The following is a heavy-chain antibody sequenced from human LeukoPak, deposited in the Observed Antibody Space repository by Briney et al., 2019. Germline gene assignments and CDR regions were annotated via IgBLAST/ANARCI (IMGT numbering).Heavy chain of an antibody. CDR3: ARDRDGGGFEN. J-gene: IGHJ4*02. CDR1: GFTFPNYW. Sequence: PGGSRTPSCAVSGFTFPNYWMSWVRQAPERGLGWVANISQDGRGKLCVGSMIRRITISRDNAKNSLYLQMNSLRAEDTAVYYCARDRDGGGFENWGQGTLVTVSS. CDR2: ISQDGRGK. V-gene: IGHV3-7*01. D-gene: IGHD6-25*01.